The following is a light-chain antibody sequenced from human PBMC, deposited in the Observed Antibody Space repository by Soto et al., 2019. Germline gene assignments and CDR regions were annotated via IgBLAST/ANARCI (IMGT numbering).Light chain of an antibody. CDR2: QTS. CDR1: QYINTR. Sequence: EIVLTQSPATLSSFPGDRVTLSCRASQYINTRLAWYQHRPGQAPRLLIYQTSIRAAGIPARFSASGSGTDFTLTISDVQPEDCAIYFCQQANSFPITFGQGTRLEIK. J-gene: IGKJ5*01. V-gene: IGKV3-11*01. CDR3: QQANSFPIT.